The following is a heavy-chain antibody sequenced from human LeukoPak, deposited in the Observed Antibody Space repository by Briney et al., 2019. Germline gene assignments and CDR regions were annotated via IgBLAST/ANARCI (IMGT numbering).Heavy chain of an antibody. V-gene: IGHV3-23*01. Sequence: GGSLRLSCAASGFTFSSYAMSWVRQAPGKGLEWVSAISGSGDSTYYADPVKGRFTISRDNSKNTLYLQMNSLRAEDTAVYYCAKESTGGFYYYGMDVWGQGTTVTVSS. CDR1: GFTFSSYA. CDR3: AKESTGGFYYYGMDV. CDR2: ISGSGDST. J-gene: IGHJ6*02.